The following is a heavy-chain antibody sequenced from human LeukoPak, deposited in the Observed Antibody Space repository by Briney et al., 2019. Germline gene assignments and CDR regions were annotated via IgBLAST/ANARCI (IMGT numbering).Heavy chain of an antibody. D-gene: IGHD1-14*01. CDR1: NGSISSSSYY. CDR3: VRLPDYYYYYMDV. CDR2: LYYSGST. J-gene: IGHJ6*03. V-gene: IGHV4-39*01. Sequence: WETLSLTCIVSNGSISSSSYYWGWIRQPPGKGLEWIGSLYYSGSTYYNPSLKTRVTISVDTSKSQFSLKLDSVTAADTAVYYCVRLPDYYYYYMDVWGRGTSVTVSS.